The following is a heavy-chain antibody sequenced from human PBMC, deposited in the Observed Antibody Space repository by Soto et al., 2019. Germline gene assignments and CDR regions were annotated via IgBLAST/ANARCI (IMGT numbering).Heavy chain of an antibody. CDR3: ARARVLLWFGELFWDYYYGMDV. D-gene: IGHD3-10*01. J-gene: IGHJ6*02. Sequence: SETLSLTCAVYGGSFSGYYWSWIRQPPGKGLEWIGEINHSVSTNYNPSLKSRVTISVDTSKNQFSLKLSSVTAADTAVYYCARARVLLWFGELFWDYYYGMDVWGQGTKGTVS. CDR1: GGSFSGYY. CDR2: INHSVST. V-gene: IGHV4-34*01.